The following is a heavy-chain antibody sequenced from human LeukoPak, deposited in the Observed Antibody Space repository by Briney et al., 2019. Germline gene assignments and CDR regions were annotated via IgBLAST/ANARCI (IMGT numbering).Heavy chain of an antibody. D-gene: IGHD3-10*01. CDR1: GFTFSSYS. V-gene: IGHV3-21*01. J-gene: IGHJ4*02. CDR2: ISSSSSYT. Sequence: KPGGSLRLSCAASGFTFSSYSMNWVRQAPGKGLEWVSSISSSSSYTYYADSVKGRFTISRDNAKKSLFLQMNSLRAEDTAVYYCARVPMVHGVNVDPCDYWGQGTLVTVSS. CDR3: ARVPMVHGVNVDPCDY.